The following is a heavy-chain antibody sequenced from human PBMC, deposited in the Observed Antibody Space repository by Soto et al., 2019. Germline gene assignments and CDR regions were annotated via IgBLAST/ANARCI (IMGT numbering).Heavy chain of an antibody. Sequence: GGSLRLSCAASGFTFSNAWMNWVRQAPGKGLEWVGRIKSKNDGGTTDYAAPVKGRFTISRDDSKNTLYLQMNSLKTEDTAVYYCTTIAAAGTFDIGYWGQGTLVTVSS. CDR1: GFTFSNAW. CDR3: TTIAAAGTFDIGY. J-gene: IGHJ4*02. D-gene: IGHD6-13*01. V-gene: IGHV3-15*07. CDR2: IKSKNDGGTT.